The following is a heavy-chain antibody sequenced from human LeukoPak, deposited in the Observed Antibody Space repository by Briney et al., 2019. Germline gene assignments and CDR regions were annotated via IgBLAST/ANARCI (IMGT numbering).Heavy chain of an antibody. D-gene: IGHD3-16*01. CDR2: IIPIFGTT. CDR3: ARDPLGYEGPFDI. CDR1: GGTLSSSA. J-gene: IGHJ3*02. Sequence: ASVKVSCKAFGGTLSSSAITWVRQAPGQGLEWMGGIIPIFGTTNCAQKFQGRVTITADKSTSTAYMELNSLRSEDTAVYFCARDPLGYEGPFDIWGQGTVVTVSS. V-gene: IGHV1-69*06.